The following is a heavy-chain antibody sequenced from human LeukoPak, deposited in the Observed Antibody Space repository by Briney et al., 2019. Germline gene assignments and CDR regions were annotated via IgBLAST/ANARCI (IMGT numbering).Heavy chain of an antibody. J-gene: IGHJ4*02. Sequence: GGSLRLSCAASGFTFSSYSMNWVRQAPGKGLEWVSSISSSSYIYYADSVKGRFTISRDNAKNSLYLQMNSLRAEDTAVYYCAKDFVMGQHDDYWGQGTLVTVSS. CDR2: ISSSSYI. D-gene: IGHD2-21*01. CDR3: AKDFVMGQHDDY. V-gene: IGHV3-21*01. CDR1: GFTFSSYS.